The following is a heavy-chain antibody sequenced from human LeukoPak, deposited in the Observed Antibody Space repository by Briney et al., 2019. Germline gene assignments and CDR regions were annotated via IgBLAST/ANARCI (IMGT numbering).Heavy chain of an antibody. CDR2: ISSSGANA. V-gene: IGHV3-48*02. D-gene: IGHD5-12*01. CDR3: ARAMRSGYDY. CDR1: GFTFRNAA. J-gene: IGHJ4*02. Sequence: GGSLRLSCAASGFTFRNAAMTWVRQAPGKGLEWVSLISSSGANAYYADSVKGRFTISRDNAENSLYLQMNSLRDEDTAVYYCARAMRSGYDYWGQGTLVTVSS.